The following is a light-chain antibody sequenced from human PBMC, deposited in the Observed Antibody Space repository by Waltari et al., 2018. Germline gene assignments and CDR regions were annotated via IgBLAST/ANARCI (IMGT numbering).Light chain of an antibody. CDR3: QQYYNLPLT. V-gene: IGKV4-1*01. CDR2: WAS. CDR1: QSVLFDSNNKNY. Sequence: DFVMTQSPDSLAVSLVERATINCKSSQSVLFDSNNKNYLAWYQQKPGQPPKALIYWASTRESGVPDRFSGSGSGTEFTLTISSLQAEDVAIYYCQQYYNLPLTFGGGTKVEIK. J-gene: IGKJ4*01.